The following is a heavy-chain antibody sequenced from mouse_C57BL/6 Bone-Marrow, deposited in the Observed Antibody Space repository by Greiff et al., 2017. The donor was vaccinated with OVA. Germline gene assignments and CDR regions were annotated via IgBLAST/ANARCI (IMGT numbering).Heavy chain of an antibody. CDR3: AKQDYGRYFDV. CDR2: ISSGGSYT. CDR1: GFSFSSYG. V-gene: IGHV5-6*01. J-gene: IGHJ1*03. Sequence: EVMLVESGGDLVKPGGSLKLSCAASGFSFSSYGMSWVRQTPDKRLEWVATISSGGSYTYYPDSVKGRVTITREHAKNTLYLQMSRLKSEDTAMYYCAKQDYGRYFDVWGTGTTVTVSS. D-gene: IGHD1-1*01.